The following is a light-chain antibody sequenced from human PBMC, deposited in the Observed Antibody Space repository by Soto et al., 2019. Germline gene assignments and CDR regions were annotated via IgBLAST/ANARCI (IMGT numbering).Light chain of an antibody. CDR1: SGSVSTNYY. CDR2: STN. Sequence: QAVVTQEPSFSVSPGGTVTLTCGLGSGSVSTNYYPSWYQQTPGQAPRTLIHSTNTRSSGVPDRFSGSILGNRAALTITGAQADDESDYYCGLYVGSGIYVFGTGTKLTVL. J-gene: IGLJ1*01. CDR3: GLYVGSGIYV. V-gene: IGLV8-61*01.